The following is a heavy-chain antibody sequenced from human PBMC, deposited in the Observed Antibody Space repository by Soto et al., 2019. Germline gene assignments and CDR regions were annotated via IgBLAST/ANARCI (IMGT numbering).Heavy chain of an antibody. CDR3: AREPSIAAVGIPLYSYYYMDV. CDR2: IVSFAGVP. Sequence: QVQLVQSGAEVRNPGSSVKVSCKASGDKFSSYTISWVRQAPGQGLEWMGRIVSFAGVPIYPPIFQGRITLTADSSASTAYMELTSLTSDDTAVYYCAREPSIAAVGIPLYSYYYMDVLGEGTAVTVSS. J-gene: IGHJ6*03. CDR1: GDKFSSYT. D-gene: IGHD6-13*01. V-gene: IGHV1-69*08.